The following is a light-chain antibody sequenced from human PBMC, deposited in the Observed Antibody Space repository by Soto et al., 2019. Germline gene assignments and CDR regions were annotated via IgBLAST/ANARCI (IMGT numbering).Light chain of an antibody. CDR3: CSSTDTYIVL. CDR2: DVS. V-gene: IGLV2-11*01. CDR1: NSDVGGYNY. J-gene: IGLJ1*01. Sequence: QSVLTQPRSVSGSPGQSVTISCTGTNSDVGGYNYVSWYQQHPGKAPRLIIYDVSQRPSGVPDRFSGSKSGNTASLTISGLQAXDEAEYSCCSSTDTYIVLFGXGTKVTVL.